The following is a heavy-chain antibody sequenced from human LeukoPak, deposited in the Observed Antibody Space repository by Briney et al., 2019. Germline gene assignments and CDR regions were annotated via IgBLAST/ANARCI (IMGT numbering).Heavy chain of an antibody. V-gene: IGHV3-21*01. D-gene: IGHD3-16*02. CDR3: ARDRYDYVWGSYPYYYYYYMDV. CDR1: GFTFSSYS. Sequence: GGSLRLSCAASGFTFSSYSMNWVRQAPGKGLEWVSSITSSSTYIYYADSVKGRFTISRDNAKNSLYLQMNSLRAEDTAVYYCARDRYDYVWGSYPYYYYYYMDVWGKGTTVTISS. J-gene: IGHJ6*03. CDR2: ITSSSTYI.